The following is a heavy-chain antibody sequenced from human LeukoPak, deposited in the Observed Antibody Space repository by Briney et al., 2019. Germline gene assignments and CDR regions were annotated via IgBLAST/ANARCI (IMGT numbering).Heavy chain of an antibody. D-gene: IGHD3-22*01. J-gene: IGHJ3*02. Sequence: PSQTLSLTRTVSGGSISSGGYYWSWIRQHPGKGLEWIGYIYYSGTTYYNPSLKSRVTISVDTSKMQFSVKLSSVTAADTAVYYCARAPMLLDSSGPIGTFDIWGQGTMVTVSS. CDR2: IYYSGTT. CDR1: GGSISSGGYY. V-gene: IGHV4-31*03. CDR3: ARAPMLLDSSGPIGTFDI.